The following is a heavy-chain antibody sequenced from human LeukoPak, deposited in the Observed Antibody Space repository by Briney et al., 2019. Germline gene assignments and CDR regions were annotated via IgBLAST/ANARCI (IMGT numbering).Heavy chain of an antibody. CDR1: GYTFTSYG. D-gene: IGHD2-21*02. Sequence: ASVKVSCKASGYTFTSYGITWVRQAPGQGLEWMGWISGYNGNTNYAQKFQGRVTMTTDTSTSTVYMELRSLRSDDTAVYYCARGVTARGFYYYMDIWGNGTTVTISS. CDR3: ARGVTARGFYYYMDI. CDR2: ISGYNGNT. J-gene: IGHJ6*03. V-gene: IGHV1-18*01.